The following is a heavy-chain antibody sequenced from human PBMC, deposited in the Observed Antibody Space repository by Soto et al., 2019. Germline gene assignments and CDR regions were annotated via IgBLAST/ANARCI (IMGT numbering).Heavy chain of an antibody. J-gene: IGHJ6*02. CDR1: GYRLTTYW. D-gene: IGHD3-10*01. V-gene: IGHV5-51*01. CDR2: IYPGDYDT. CDR3: ARSGSGSYERTKYYFYGMDV. Sequence: GEPLKIHCKGSGYRLTTYWIGWVRQIPGEGLEWKGIIYPGDYDTRYSTSFQGQVAISADKSISTAYLQWSSLKASDSATYYCARSGSGSYERTKYYFYGMDVWGQGTTVTVSS.